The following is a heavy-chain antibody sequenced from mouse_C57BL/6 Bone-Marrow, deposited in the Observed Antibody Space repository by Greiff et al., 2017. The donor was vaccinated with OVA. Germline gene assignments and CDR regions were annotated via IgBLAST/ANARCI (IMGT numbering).Heavy chain of an antibody. CDR1: GYTFPSYG. Sequence: QVQLQQSGAELARPGASVKLSCKASGYTFPSYGISWVKQRTGQGLEWIGEIYPRSGNTYYNEKFKGKATLTADKSSSTAYMELRSLTSEDSAVYFCASGAVVAKNAMDYWGQGTSVTVSS. V-gene: IGHV1-81*01. CDR2: IYPRSGNT. CDR3: ASGAVVAKNAMDY. D-gene: IGHD1-1*01. J-gene: IGHJ4*01.